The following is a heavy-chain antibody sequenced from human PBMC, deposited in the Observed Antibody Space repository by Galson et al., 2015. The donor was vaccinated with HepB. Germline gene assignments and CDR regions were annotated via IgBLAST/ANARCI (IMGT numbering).Heavy chain of an antibody. CDR3: AREVSGETRIAVAGWFDP. Sequence: LSLTCAVSGGSISSSNWWSWVRQPPGKGLEWIGEIYHSGSTNYNPSLKSRVTISVDKSKNQFSLKLSSVTAADTAVYYCAREVSGETRIAVAGWFDPWGQGTLVTVSS. CDR1: GGSISSSNW. D-gene: IGHD6-19*01. J-gene: IGHJ5*02. CDR2: IYHSGST. V-gene: IGHV4-4*02.